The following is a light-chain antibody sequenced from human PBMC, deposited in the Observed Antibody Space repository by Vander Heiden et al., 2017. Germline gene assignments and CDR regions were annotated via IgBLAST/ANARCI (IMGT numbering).Light chain of an antibody. CDR1: ALPTQY. CDR3: HSTYISGASVL. CDR2: IDS. Sequence: SSDLKQQPSVSVPPGQTARSTCSGDALPTQYAYWYQQRPGQAPLLVIYIDSERPSGMPERFSGSSSGATVTLPIGGVQAEDEAAYYCHSTYISGASVLFGGGTKLTVL. J-gene: IGLJ2*01. V-gene: IGLV3-25*03.